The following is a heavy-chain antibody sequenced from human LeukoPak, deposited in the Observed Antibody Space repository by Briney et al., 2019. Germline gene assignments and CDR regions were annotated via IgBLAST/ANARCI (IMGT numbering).Heavy chain of an antibody. J-gene: IGHJ4*02. CDR2: IWYDGSNK. Sequence: PGRSLRLSCAASGFTFSSYGMHWVRQAPGKGLEWVAVIWYDGSNKYYADSVKGRFTISRDNSKNTLYLQMNSLRAEDTAVYYCARNLYDSSGYHEAKGYWGQGTLVTVSS. CDR3: ARNLYDSSGYHEAKGY. D-gene: IGHD3-22*01. CDR1: GFTFSSYG. V-gene: IGHV3-33*01.